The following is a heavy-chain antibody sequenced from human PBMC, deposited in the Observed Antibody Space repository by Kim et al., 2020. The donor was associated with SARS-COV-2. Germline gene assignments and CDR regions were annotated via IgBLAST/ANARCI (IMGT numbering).Heavy chain of an antibody. V-gene: IGHV3-21*01. CDR3: ARGFPPFPYDILTGYYKVYYYYYGMDV. CDR2: ISSSSSYI. Sequence: GGSLRLSCAASGFTFSSYSMNWVRQAPGKGLEWVSSISSSSSYIYYADSVKGRFTISRDNAKNSLYLQMNSLRAEDTAVYYCARGFPPFPYDILTGYYKVYYYYYGMDVWGQGTTVTVSS. J-gene: IGHJ6*02. CDR1: GFTFSSYS. D-gene: IGHD3-9*01.